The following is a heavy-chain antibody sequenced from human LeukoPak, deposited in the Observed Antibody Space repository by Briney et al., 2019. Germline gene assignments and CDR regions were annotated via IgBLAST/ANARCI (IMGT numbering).Heavy chain of an antibody. D-gene: IGHD6-13*01. J-gene: IGHJ4*02. CDR3: AKVIMAYGYSSSYLFDY. V-gene: IGHV1-69*06. CDR2: IIPIFGTA. Sequence: GASVKVSCKASGGTFSSYAISWVRQASGQGLEWMGGIIPIFGTANYAQKFQGRVTITADKSTSTAYMELSSLRSEDTAVYYCAKVIMAYGYSSSYLFDYWGQGTLVTVSS. CDR1: GGTFSSYA.